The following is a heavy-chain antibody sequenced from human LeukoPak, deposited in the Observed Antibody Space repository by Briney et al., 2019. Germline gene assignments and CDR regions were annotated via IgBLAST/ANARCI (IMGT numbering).Heavy chain of an antibody. CDR3: ARGYSRAAFDI. CDR1: GFTISDYS. J-gene: IGHJ3*02. CDR2: ISSGGTYK. Sequence: PGGSLRLSCAASGFTISDYSMNWGRQAPGPGLEWVSSISSGGTYKYYADSVKGRFTISRDNAKNSLLLQMNSLRAEDTALYYCARGYSRAAFDIWGQGTMVTVSS. D-gene: IGHD2-15*01. V-gene: IGHV3-21*01.